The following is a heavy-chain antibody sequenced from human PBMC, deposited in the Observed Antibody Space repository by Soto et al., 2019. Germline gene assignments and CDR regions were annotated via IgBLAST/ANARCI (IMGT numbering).Heavy chain of an antibody. V-gene: IGHV1-69*13. D-gene: IGHD3-9*01. J-gene: IGHJ4*02. Sequence: SVKVSCKTSGGTFSSYAISWVRQAPGQGLEWMGGIVPIVDTATYAQKFQGRVTITADESTSTAYMELSSLRSEDTAVYYCASPGHYDILTGLDYWGQGTLVTVSS. CDR3: ASPGHYDILTGLDY. CDR2: IVPIVDTA. CDR1: GGTFSSYA.